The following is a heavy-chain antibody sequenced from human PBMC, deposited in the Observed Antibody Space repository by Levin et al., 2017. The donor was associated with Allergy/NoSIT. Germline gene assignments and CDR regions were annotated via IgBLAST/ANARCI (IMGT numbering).Heavy chain of an antibody. J-gene: IGHJ4*02. CDR2: ISSSSSYT. D-gene: IGHD6-13*01. CDR3: AKASAISSWDRDFDY. CDR1: GFTFSDYY. Sequence: LSLTCAASGFTFSDYYMSWIRQAPGKGLEWVSYISSSSSYTNYADSVKGRFTISRDNAKNSLYLQMNSLRAEDTAVYYCAKASAISSWDRDFDYWGQGTLVTVSS. V-gene: IGHV3-11*03.